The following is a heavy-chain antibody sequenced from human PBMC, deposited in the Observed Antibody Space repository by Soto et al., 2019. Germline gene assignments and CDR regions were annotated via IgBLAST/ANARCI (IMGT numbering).Heavy chain of an antibody. Sequence: SVKVSCKASGFTFTSSAVQWVRQARGQRLEWIGWIVVGSGNTNYAQEFQERVTITRDMSTSTAYMELSSLRSEDTAVYYCAADFSLVSYYDFWSGYYGFDXWSQGTLVTVSS. CDR1: GFTFTSSA. V-gene: IGHV1-58*01. D-gene: IGHD3-3*01. CDR3: AADFSLVSYYDFWSGYYGFDX. J-gene: IGHJ4*02. CDR2: IVVGSGNT.